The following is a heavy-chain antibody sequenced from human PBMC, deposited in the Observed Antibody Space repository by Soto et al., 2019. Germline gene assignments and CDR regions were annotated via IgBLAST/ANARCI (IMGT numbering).Heavy chain of an antibody. D-gene: IGHD5-12*01. CDR3: ARDASGYDYNWFDP. V-gene: IGHV3-48*02. Sequence: GGSLRLSCAASGFTFSTYSMNWVRQAPGKGLEWVSYISSSSSTIYYADSVKGRFTISRDNAKNSLSLQMNSLRDEDTAVYYCARDASGYDYNWFDPWGQGTLITVSS. J-gene: IGHJ5*02. CDR2: ISSSSSTI. CDR1: GFTFSTYS.